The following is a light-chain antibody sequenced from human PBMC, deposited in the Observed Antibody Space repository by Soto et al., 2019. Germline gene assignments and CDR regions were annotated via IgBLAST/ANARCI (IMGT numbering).Light chain of an antibody. CDR1: QSLNIW. CDR3: QQYKAYSYT. V-gene: IGKV1-5*03. J-gene: IGKJ2*01. Sequence: DIQMTQSPSTPSASVGDRVTITCRASQSLNIWLAWYQQKPGKAPKLLISKASSLESGVPSRFSGSGSGTEFTLTISSLQPDDFATYYCQQYKAYSYTFGQGTKLEMK. CDR2: KAS.